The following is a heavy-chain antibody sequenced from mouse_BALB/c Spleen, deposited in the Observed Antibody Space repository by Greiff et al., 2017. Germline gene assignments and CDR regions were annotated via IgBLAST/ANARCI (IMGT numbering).Heavy chain of an antibody. V-gene: IGHV5-17*02. CDR2: ISSGSSTI. J-gene: IGHJ1*01. CDR1: GFTFSSFG. D-gene: IGHD2-3*01. CDR3: ARDGYYWYFDV. Sequence: DVHLVESGGGLVQPGGSRKLSCAASGFTFSSFGMHWVRQAPEKGLEWVAYISSGSSTIYYADTVKGRFTISRDNPKNTLFLQMTSLRSEDTAMYYCARDGYYWYFDVWGAGTTVTVSS.